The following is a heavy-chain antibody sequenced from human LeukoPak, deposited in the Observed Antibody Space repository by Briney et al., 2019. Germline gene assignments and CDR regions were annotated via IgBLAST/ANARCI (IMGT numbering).Heavy chain of an antibody. CDR1: GFTFSTFG. CDR3: ARGYYYDSSVAY. Sequence: GGSLRLSCAASGFTFSTFGFNWVRQVPGKGLEWVSSISHSSIYISYADSVKGRFTISRDNARNSLYLQMDSLRVEDTAVYYCARGYYYDSSVAYWGQGTLVTVSS. J-gene: IGHJ4*02. D-gene: IGHD3-22*01. V-gene: IGHV3-21*01. CDR2: ISHSSIYI.